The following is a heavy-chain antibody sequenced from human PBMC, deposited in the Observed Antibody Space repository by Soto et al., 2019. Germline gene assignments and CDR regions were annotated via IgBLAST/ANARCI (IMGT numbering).Heavy chain of an antibody. J-gene: IGHJ4*02. V-gene: IGHV3-53*01. CDR3: ASSPFGYSSGWIDY. CDR1: GFTVSSNY. Sequence: LRLSCAASGFTVSSNYMSWVRQAPGKGLEWVSVIYSGGSTHYADSVKGRFTISRDNSKNTLYLQMNSLRAEDTAVYYCASSPFGYSSGWIDYWGQGTLVTVSS. CDR2: IYSGGST. D-gene: IGHD6-19*01.